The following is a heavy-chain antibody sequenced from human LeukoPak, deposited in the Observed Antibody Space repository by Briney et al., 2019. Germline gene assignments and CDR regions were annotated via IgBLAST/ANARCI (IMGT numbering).Heavy chain of an antibody. CDR3: ASSSGDYALDC. V-gene: IGHV4-59*12. J-gene: IGHJ4*02. CDR2: IYHSEST. D-gene: IGHD4-17*01. Sequence: SETLSLTCSVSGDSISSFYWSWIRQPPGKGLEWIGEIYHSESTNFNPSLNNRVTMSVDKSKNQFSLKLTSVTAADTAVYYCASSSGDYALDCWGQGTLVTVSS. CDR1: GDSISSFY.